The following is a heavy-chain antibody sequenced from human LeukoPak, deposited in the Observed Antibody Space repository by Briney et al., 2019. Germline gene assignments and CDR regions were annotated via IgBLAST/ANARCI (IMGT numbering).Heavy chain of an antibody. Sequence: SETLSLTCTVSGGSISSYYWSWLRQPPGQGLEWIAYIHSSGYTNYNPSLKSRVTISVDTSKNQFSLKVTSVTAADTAVYYCAERQGPNSGSYDYFDPWGQGTLVTVSS. CDR3: AERQGPNSGSYDYFDP. V-gene: IGHV4-4*09. CDR2: IHSSGYT. D-gene: IGHD1-26*01. CDR1: GGSISSYY. J-gene: IGHJ5*02.